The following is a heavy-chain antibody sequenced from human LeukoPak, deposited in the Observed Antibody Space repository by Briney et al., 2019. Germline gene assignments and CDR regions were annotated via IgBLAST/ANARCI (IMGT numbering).Heavy chain of an antibody. D-gene: IGHD3-22*01. V-gene: IGHV3-21*01. Sequence: PGGSLRLSCAASGFTFSSYSMNWVRQAPGKGLEWVSSISSSSSYIYYADSVKGRFTISRDNAKNSLYLQMNSLRAEDTAVYYCARPRGYYYDSRGLKFEYYFDYWGQGTLVTVSS. CDR3: ARPRGYYYDSRGLKFEYYFDY. CDR2: ISSSSSYI. CDR1: GFTFSSYS. J-gene: IGHJ4*02.